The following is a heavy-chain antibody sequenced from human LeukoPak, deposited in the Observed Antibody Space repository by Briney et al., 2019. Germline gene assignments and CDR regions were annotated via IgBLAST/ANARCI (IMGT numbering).Heavy chain of an antibody. D-gene: IGHD4-23*01. J-gene: IGHJ4*02. Sequence: PSETLSLACTVSGGSISSYYWSWIRQPPGKGLEWSGYIYYSGSTNYNPSLKSRVTISVDTSKNQFSLKLSSVTAADTAVYYCARGDYGGNSGLSRWGQGTLVTVSS. V-gene: IGHV4-59*01. CDR1: GGSISSYY. CDR3: ARGDYGGNSGLSR. CDR2: IYYSGST.